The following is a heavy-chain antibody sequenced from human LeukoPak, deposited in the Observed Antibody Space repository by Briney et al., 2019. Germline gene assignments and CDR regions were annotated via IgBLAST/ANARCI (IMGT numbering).Heavy chain of an antibody. J-gene: IGHJ4*02. CDR1: GFTFGDYA. D-gene: IGHD4-17*01. CDR3: ARDSTTAKGGY. CDR2: ISSSSSYI. Sequence: GRSLRLSCTASGFTFGDYAMSWVRQAPGKGLEWVSSISSSSSYIYYADSVKGRFTISRDNAKNSLYLQMNSLRAEDTAVYYCARDSTTAKGGYWGQGTLVTVSS. V-gene: IGHV3-21*01.